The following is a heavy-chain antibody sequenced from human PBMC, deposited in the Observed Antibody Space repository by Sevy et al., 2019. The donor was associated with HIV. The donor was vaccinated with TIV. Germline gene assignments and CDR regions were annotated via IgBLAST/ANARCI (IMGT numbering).Heavy chain of an antibody. J-gene: IGHJ5*02. CDR3: VRDMSPTLGTGNNWFDL. Sequence: GGSLRLSCVGSGFVFEDFAVHWVLRSPGKGLEWVSGLTGDGSKKFYGGFVKGRFTISRDNAGNSLYLQMNNMKFDDTAFYYCVRDMSPTLGTGNNWFDLWGQGTLVTVSS. V-gene: IGHV3-9*01. CDR1: GFVFEDFA. CDR2: LTGDGSKK.